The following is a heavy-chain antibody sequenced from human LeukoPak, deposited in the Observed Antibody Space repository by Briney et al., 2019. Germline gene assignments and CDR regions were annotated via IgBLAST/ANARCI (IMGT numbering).Heavy chain of an antibody. CDR2: IYYSGST. CDR1: GGSISSFY. Sequence: SETLSLTCTVSGGSISSFYWGWLWQPPGKGLEWIGYIYYSGSTNYNPSLKSRVTISVDTSKNQFSLKLSSVTAADTAVYYCARQLGYGMDVWGRGTTVTVSS. J-gene: IGHJ6*02. CDR3: ARQLGYGMDV. V-gene: IGHV4-59*08.